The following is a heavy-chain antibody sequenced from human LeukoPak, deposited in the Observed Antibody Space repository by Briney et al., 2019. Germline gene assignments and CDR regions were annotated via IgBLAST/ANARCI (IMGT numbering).Heavy chain of an antibody. D-gene: IGHD3-9*01. CDR1: AFTFSNAC. V-gene: IGHV3-15*01. Sequence: PGVSLRLACAASAFTFSNACMSWVRQAPGKGLGWVVRIKSKTDGGTTDYAATVKGRFTISRDDSKNTLYLQMNSLKTEDTAVYYCTTAYYDILTGYLDAFDIWGQGTMVTVSS. CDR2: IKSKTDGGTT. J-gene: IGHJ3*02. CDR3: TTAYYDILTGYLDAFDI.